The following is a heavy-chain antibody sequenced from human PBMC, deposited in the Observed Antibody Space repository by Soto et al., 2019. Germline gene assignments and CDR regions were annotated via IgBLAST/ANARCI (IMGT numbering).Heavy chain of an antibody. Sequence: ASVKVSCKASGGTFSSYAISWVRQAPGQGLEWMGGIIPIFGTANYAQKFQGRVTITADESTSTAYMELSSLRPEDTAVYYCARAPGLRFLEWWDRHLKYYYYGMDVWGQGTTVTVSS. CDR2: IIPIFGTA. D-gene: IGHD3-3*01. CDR3: ARAPGLRFLEWWDRHLKYYYYGMDV. J-gene: IGHJ6*02. CDR1: GGTFSSYA. V-gene: IGHV1-69*13.